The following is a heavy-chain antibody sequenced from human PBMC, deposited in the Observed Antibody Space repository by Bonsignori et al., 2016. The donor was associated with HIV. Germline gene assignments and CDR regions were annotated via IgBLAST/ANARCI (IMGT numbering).Heavy chain of an antibody. CDR2: INNSGST. J-gene: IGHJ6*03. CDR3: ARNSGSYFYYYYYMDV. D-gene: IGHD1-26*01. V-gene: IGHV4-34*01. Sequence: WIRQPPGKGLEWIGEINNSGSTNYNPSLKSRVTISGDTSKNQFSLKLTSVTAADMAVYYCARNSGSYFYYYYYMDVWGKGTTVTVSS.